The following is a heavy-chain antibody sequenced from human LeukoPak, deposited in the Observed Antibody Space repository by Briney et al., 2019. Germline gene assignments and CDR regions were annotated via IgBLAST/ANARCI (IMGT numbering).Heavy chain of an antibody. CDR2: ISGSAGST. V-gene: IGHV3-23*01. CDR3: AKDGYSSGSYEDY. D-gene: IGHD6-19*01. Sequence: PGGCLRLSCAASGFTFSSYAMSWVRQAPGKGLEWVSAISGSAGSTYYADSVKGRFTISRENYKNTMYLQITSLRAEDTAIYYCAKDGYSSGSYEDYWGQGTLVTAAS. CDR1: GFTFSSYA. J-gene: IGHJ4*02.